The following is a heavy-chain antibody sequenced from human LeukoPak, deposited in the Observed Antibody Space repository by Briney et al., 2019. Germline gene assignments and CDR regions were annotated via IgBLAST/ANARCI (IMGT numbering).Heavy chain of an antibody. J-gene: IGHJ4*02. D-gene: IGHD1-1*01. CDR3: ATGVVTGTSR. CDR1: RITFRNAW. Sequence: PGGSLRLSCAVSRITFRNAWMSWVRQAPGKGLEWVARIRSKTEGETKEYAGSVKGRFPISRDDSRSRLYLQMNSLKTEDTAVYYCATGVVTGTSRWGQGTLVTVSS. V-gene: IGHV3-15*01. CDR2: IRSKTEGETK.